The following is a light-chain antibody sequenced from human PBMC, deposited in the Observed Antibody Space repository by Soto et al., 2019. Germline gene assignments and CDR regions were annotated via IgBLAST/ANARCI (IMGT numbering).Light chain of an antibody. V-gene: IGKV4-1*01. CDR3: QQYRLAPYS. Sequence: DFVMTQSPDSLAVSLGERAAINCKSSQSVFHTSYNRNYLTWYQQKPGQPPKLLFYWASTRASGVPDRFSGSGSGTDFTLTISGLQPEDVAAYYCQQYRLAPYSFGQGTKLEIK. CDR1: QSVFHTSYNRNY. J-gene: IGKJ2*03. CDR2: WAS.